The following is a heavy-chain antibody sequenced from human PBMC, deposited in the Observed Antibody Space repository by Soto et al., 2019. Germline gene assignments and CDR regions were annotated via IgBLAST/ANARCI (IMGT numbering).Heavy chain of an antibody. CDR2: ISSSSSYI. V-gene: IGHV3-21*01. CDR1: EFTFSTYS. CDR3: ARVVDYYDPYYYYGMDV. J-gene: IGHJ6*02. Sequence: EVQLVESGGGLVKPGGSLRLSCAASEFTFSTYSMNWVRQAPGKGLEWVSSISSSSSYIYYADSVKDRFTISRDNAKNTLNLQMNSLRAEDTAVYYCARVVDYYDPYYYYGMDVWGQGTTVTVSS. D-gene: IGHD3-22*01.